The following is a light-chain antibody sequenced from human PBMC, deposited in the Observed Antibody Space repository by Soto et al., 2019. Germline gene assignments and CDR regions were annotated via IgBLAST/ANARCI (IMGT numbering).Light chain of an antibody. CDR3: LQYNSYPRT. Sequence: DIQMTQSPSTLSASVGDRVTITCRASQTISSSLAWYQQKPGKAPKLLIYRASSLERGVPSTFSGSGSGAEFTLTISSLQPDDFATYYCLQYNSYPRTFGQGTKVEVK. CDR1: QTISSS. CDR2: RAS. J-gene: IGKJ1*01. V-gene: IGKV1-5*03.